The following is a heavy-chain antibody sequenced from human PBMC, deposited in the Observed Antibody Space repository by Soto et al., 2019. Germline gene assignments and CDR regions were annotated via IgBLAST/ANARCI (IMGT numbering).Heavy chain of an antibody. D-gene: IGHD2-2*02. CDR3: AKDLYIRHYYYGMDV. CDR1: GFTFSSYA. J-gene: IGHJ6*02. CDR2: ISGSGGST. Sequence: LSFAASGFTFSSYAMSWVRQAPGKGLEWVSAISGSGGSTYYADSVKGRFTISRDNSKNTLYLQMNSLRAEDTAVYYCAKDLYIRHYYYGMDVWGQGTTVTVSS. V-gene: IGHV3-23*01.